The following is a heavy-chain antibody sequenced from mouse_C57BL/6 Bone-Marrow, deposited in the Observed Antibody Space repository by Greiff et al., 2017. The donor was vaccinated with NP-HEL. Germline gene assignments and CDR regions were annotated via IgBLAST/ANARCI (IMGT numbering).Heavy chain of an antibody. V-gene: IGHV1-47*01. CDR2: FHPYNDDT. D-gene: IGHD1-1*01. Sequence: VKLMESGAELVKPGASVKMSCKASGYTFTTYPIEWMKQNHGKSLEWIGNFHPYNDDTKYNEKFKGKATLTVEKSSSTVYLELSRLTSDDSAVYYCARGPNYYGSSYEGFDYCGQGTTLTVSS. CDR1: GYTFTTYP. CDR3: ARGPNYYGSSYEGFDY. J-gene: IGHJ2*01.